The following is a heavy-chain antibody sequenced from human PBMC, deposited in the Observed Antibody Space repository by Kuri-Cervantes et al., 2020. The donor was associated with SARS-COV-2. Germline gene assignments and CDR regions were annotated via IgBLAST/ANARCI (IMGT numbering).Heavy chain of an antibody. J-gene: IGHJ4*02. D-gene: IGHD3-22*01. V-gene: IGHV4-39*01. CDR3: ARHDDSSGYYAGYYFDY. CDR2: TYYSGST. CDR1: GGSISSSSYY. Sequence: SETLSLTCTVSGGSISSSSYYWGWIRQPPGKGLEWIGSTYYSGSTYYNPSLKSRVTISVDTSKNQFSLKLSSVTAADTAVYYCARHDDSSGYYAGYYFDYWGQGTLVTVSS.